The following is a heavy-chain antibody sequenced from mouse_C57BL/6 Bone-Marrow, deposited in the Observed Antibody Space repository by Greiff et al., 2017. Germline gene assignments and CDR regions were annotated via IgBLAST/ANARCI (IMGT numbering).Heavy chain of an antibody. CDR3: TSFSTAVVAHEYFDV. V-gene: IGHV14-4*01. D-gene: IGHD1-1*01. CDR1: GFNIKDDY. CDR2: IDPENGAT. J-gene: IGHJ1*03. Sequence: EVQLQQSGAELVRPGASVKLSCTASGFNIKDDYMHWVKQRPEQGLEWIRWIDPENGATEYASKFQGKATLTADTSSNTDYLQLSSLTSEATALSDCTSFSTAVVAHEYFDVWGKGTTVTVSS.